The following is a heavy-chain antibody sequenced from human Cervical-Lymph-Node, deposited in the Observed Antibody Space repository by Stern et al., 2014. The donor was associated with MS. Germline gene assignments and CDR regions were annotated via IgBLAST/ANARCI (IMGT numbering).Heavy chain of an antibody. V-gene: IGHV1-18*01. J-gene: IGHJ6*02. CDR3: ARDFHYYDFALDV. Sequence: QDQLVQSGAEVKKPGASVNVSCKASGYSFTSYGINWVRQAPGQGLEWMGWISPDSGNTNYAQKFQGRVTMTTDTSTSTLYMELRSLRSDDTAVYYCARDFHYYDFALDVWGLGTTVTVSS. CDR1: GYSFTSYG. CDR2: ISPDSGNT.